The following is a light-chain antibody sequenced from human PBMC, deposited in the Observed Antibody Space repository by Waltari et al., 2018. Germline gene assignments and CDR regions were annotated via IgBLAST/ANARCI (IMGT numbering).Light chain of an antibody. CDR3: QHYNNWMYS. CDR2: DST. Sequence: MTQSPATLSVSLGERVTLSCRASHSIGSALAWYQHKPGQAPRLLIYDSTNRATGIPPRFSGSGSGTDFTLTINTLQSEDLALYFCQHYNNWMYSFGQGTKLEIK. CDR1: HSIGSA. J-gene: IGKJ2*01. V-gene: IGKV3-15*01.